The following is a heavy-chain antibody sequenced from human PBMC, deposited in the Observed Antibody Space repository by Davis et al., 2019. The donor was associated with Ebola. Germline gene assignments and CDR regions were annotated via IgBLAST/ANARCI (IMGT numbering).Heavy chain of an antibody. D-gene: IGHD3-3*01. CDR2: ISSDGGST. CDR3: AKDQIRFSDY. Sequence: GESLKISCSASGFIFSNYAMNWVRQAPGKGLEYVSAISSDGGSTYYTDSVKGRFTISRDNAENTLYLQMNSLRAEDTAVYYCAKDQIRFSDYWGQGTLVTVSS. V-gene: IGHV3-64*04. CDR1: GFIFSNYA. J-gene: IGHJ4*02.